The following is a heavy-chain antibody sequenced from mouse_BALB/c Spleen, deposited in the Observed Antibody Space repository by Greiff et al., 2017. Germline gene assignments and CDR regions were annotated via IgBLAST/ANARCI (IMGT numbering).Heavy chain of an antibody. V-gene: IGHV5-4*02. Sequence: EVKLMESGGGLVKPGGSLKLSCAASGFTFSDYYMYWVRQTPEKRLEWVATISDGGSYTYYPDSVKGRFTISRDNAKNNLYLQMSSLKSEDTAMYYCARALWSYAMDYWGQGTSVTVSS. J-gene: IGHJ4*01. CDR1: GFTFSDYY. D-gene: IGHD1-1*02. CDR2: ISDGGSYT. CDR3: ARALWSYAMDY.